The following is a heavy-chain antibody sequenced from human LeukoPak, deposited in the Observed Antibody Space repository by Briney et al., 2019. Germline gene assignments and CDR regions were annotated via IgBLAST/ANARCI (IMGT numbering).Heavy chain of an antibody. CDR2: IYYSGST. Sequence: PSETLSLTCTVSGGSISSSYYYWGWTRQPPGTGLEWIGSIYYSGSTYYNPSLKSRVTISVDTSKNQFSLKLSSVTAADTAVCYCARGSSGYYSYPQYWGQGTLVTVSS. D-gene: IGHD3-22*01. V-gene: IGHV4-39*01. J-gene: IGHJ4*02. CDR3: ARGSSGYYSYPQY. CDR1: GGSISSSYYY.